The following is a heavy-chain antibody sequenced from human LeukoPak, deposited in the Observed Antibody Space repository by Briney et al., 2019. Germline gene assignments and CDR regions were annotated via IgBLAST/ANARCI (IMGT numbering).Heavy chain of an antibody. V-gene: IGHV1-2*02. CDR1: GYTFTGYF. Sequence: ASVKVSCKASGYTFTGYFMHWVRQTPGQGLEWMGWFKPSNGDTNYAQKFQGRVTMTRDTSINTAYMELSRLTSDDTAVYYCARDRPPHISRTYGHLDYWGQGTLITVSS. D-gene: IGHD2-21*01. CDR3: ARDRPPHISRTYGHLDY. CDR2: FKPSNGDT. J-gene: IGHJ4*02.